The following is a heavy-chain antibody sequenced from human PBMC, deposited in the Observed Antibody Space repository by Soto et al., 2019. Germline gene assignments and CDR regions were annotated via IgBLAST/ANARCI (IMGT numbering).Heavy chain of an antibody. CDR1: GDSIGGSRYF. CDR3: ARHADTPHIKTPLAFDI. D-gene: IGHD5-18*01. CDR2: IADDGRN. V-gene: IGHV4-39*01. J-gene: IGHJ3*02. Sequence: QLHLQESGPGLVKPSETLSLDCIVTGDSIGGSRYFWGWIRQPPGKGLEWIGTIADDGRNFNNPTLASRLIVSADKSKNQFSVTLISVTATDTAMYYCARHADTPHIKTPLAFDIWGQGTMVTVSS.